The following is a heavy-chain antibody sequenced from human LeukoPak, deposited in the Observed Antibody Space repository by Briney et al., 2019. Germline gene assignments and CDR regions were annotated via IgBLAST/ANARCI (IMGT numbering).Heavy chain of an antibody. CDR2: INHSGST. CDR3: ARYVVYGSGKYYFDY. V-gene: IGHV4-34*01. Sequence: SETLSLTCAVYGGSFSGYYWSWIRQPPGRGLEWIGEINHSGSTNYNPSLKSRVTISVDTSKNQFSLKLSSVTAADTAVYYCARYVVYGSGKYYFDYWGQGTLVTVSS. J-gene: IGHJ4*02. D-gene: IGHD3-10*01. CDR1: GGSFSGYY.